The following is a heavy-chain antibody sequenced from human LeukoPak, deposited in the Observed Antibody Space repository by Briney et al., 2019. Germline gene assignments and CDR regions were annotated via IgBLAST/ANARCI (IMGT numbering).Heavy chain of an antibody. CDR2: ISAYNGNT. J-gene: IGHJ5*02. CDR1: GYTFTSYG. V-gene: IGHV1-18*01. Sequence: ASVKVSCKASGYTFTSYGISWVRQAPGQGLEWMGWISAYNGNTNYAQKLQGRVTMTTDTSTSTAYMELRSLRSDDTAVYYCARTDSSGWYGVQNWFDPWGQGTLVTVSS. D-gene: IGHD6-19*01. CDR3: ARTDSSGWYGVQNWFDP.